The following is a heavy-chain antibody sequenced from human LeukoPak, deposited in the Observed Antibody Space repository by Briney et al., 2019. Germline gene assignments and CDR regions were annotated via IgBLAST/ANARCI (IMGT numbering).Heavy chain of an antibody. CDR3: AKDLNRMWQLVPFDY. J-gene: IGHJ4*02. Sequence: GGSLRLSCAASGFTVSSNYMSWVRQAPGKGLEWVSVIYSGGSTYYADSVKGRFTISRDNSKNTLYLQMNSLRAEDTAVYYCAKDLNRMWQLVPFDYWGQGTLVTVSS. CDR2: IYSGGST. CDR1: GFTVSSNY. V-gene: IGHV3-53*01. D-gene: IGHD6-6*01.